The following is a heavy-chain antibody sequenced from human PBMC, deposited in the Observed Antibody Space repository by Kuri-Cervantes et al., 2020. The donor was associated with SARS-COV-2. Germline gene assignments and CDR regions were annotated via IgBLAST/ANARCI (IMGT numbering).Heavy chain of an antibody. Sequence: ASVKVSCKASGYTITNYDINWVRQATGQGLEWMGWMNPNTGVTGYTQKFQDRITMTRDTSVSTAYMELSSLTFADTATYYCTRRSVTRDYWGQGTLVTVSS. CDR2: MNPNTGVT. J-gene: IGHJ4*02. D-gene: IGHD2-21*02. CDR1: GYTITNYD. V-gene: IGHV1-8*01. CDR3: TRRSVTRDY.